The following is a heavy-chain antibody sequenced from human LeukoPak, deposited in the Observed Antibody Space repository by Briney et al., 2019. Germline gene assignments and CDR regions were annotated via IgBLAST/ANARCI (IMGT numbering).Heavy chain of an antibody. D-gene: IGHD3-10*01. J-gene: IGHJ3*02. CDR1: GFTFSSYW. Sequence: GGSLRLSCAASGFTFSSYWMSWVRQAPGKGLEWVANIKQDGSEKYYVGSVKGRFTISRDNAKNSLYLQMNSLRAEDTAVYYCARKGSGVLLWFGELLLGAFDIWGQGTMVTVSS. V-gene: IGHV3-7*01. CDR2: IKQDGSEK. CDR3: ARKGSGVLLWFGELLLGAFDI.